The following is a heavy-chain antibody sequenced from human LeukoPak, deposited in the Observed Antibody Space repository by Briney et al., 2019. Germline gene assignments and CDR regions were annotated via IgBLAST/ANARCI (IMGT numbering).Heavy chain of an antibody. J-gene: IGHJ5*02. D-gene: IGHD1-14*01. CDR1: GDSISSYY. CDR2: IYTSGST. CDR3: AREEEALNRVFNP. V-gene: IGHV4-4*07. Sequence: SETLSITCTVSGDSISSYYWSWIRQPAGKGLEWIGRIYTSGSTNSNPSLKSRVTMSVDTSKNQFSLKLSSVTSADTAVYYCAREEEALNRVFNPRGQGTLVTVFS.